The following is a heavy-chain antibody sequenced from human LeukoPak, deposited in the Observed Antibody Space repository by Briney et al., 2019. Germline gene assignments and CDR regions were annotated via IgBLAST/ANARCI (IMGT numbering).Heavy chain of an antibody. D-gene: IGHD5-12*01. V-gene: IGHV3-9*01. J-gene: IGHJ4*02. CDR1: GFTFDDYA. Sequence: PGGSLRLSCAASGFTFDDYAMHWVRQAPGKGLEWVSGISWNSGSIGYADSVKGRFTISRDNAKNSLYLQMNSLRAEDTALYYCAKGGRRTYSGYDTRGQGTLVTVSS. CDR2: ISWNSGSI. CDR3: AKGGRRTYSGYDT.